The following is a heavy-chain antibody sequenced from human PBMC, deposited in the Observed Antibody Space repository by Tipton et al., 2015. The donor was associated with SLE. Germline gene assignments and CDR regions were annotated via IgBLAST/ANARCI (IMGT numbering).Heavy chain of an antibody. CDR3: AGDVPASGSHLLDS. CDR2: ISTYNGNT. V-gene: IGHV1-18*01. J-gene: IGHJ4*02. CDR1: GYTFTNYG. Sequence: QLVQSGAELKKPGASVKVSCKASGYTFTNYGVSWVRQAPGQGLEWVAWISTYNGNTDYAQKIRGRVTVTTDTSTNTAYLEPRSLTSDDTALYYCAGDVPASGSHLLDSWGQGTLVTVSS. D-gene: IGHD6-13*01.